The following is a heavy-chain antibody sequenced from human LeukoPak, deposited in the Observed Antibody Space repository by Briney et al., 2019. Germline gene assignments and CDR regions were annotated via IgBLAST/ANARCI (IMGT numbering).Heavy chain of an antibody. D-gene: IGHD3-10*01. Sequence: GGSLRLSCAASGFTFSSYSMNWVRQAPGKGLEWVSYISSSSSTIYYADSVKGRFTISRDNAKDSLSLQMNSLRAEDTAVYYCAKYHYGSGTSLGYWGQGTQVTVSS. CDR2: ISSSSSTI. V-gene: IGHV3-48*04. J-gene: IGHJ4*02. CDR3: AKYHYGSGTSLGY. CDR1: GFTFSSYS.